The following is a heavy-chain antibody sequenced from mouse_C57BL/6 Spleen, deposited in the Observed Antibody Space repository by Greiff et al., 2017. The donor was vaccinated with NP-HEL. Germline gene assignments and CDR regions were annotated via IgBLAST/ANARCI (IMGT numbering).Heavy chain of an antibody. V-gene: IGHV1-18*01. CDR1: GYTFTDYN. CDR2: INPNNGGT. D-gene: IGHD2-5*01. Sequence: EVQLQQSGPELVKPGASVKIPCKASGYTFTDYNMDWVKQSHGKSLEWIGDINPNNGGTIYNQKFKGKATLTVDKSSSTAYMELRSLTSEDTAVYYCARGGYSSYGAYWGQGTLVTVSA. J-gene: IGHJ3*01. CDR3: ARGGYSSYGAY.